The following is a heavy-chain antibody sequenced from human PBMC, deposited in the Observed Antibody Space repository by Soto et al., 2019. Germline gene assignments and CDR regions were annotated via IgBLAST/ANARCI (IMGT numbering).Heavy chain of an antibody. CDR2: ISNDGSNR. CDR1: GLTLSTYG. V-gene: IGHV3-33*01. D-gene: IGHD2-2*01. J-gene: IGHJ4*02. Sequence: QVQLVESGGGVVQPGKSLRLSCAVSGLTLSTYGIHWVRQAPGQGLEWVALISNDGSNRYYADSVKGRFTLSRDLSKNTVYLQMNSLRADDTAVYYCASRSPALDFSGQGTLVTVSS. CDR3: ASRSPALDF.